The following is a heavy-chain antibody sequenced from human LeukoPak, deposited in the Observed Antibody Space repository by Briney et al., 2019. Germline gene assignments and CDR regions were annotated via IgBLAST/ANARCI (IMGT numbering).Heavy chain of an antibody. J-gene: IGHJ4*02. CDR1: GGTFSSYA. V-gene: IGHV1-69*04. CDR2: IIPILGIA. Sequence: SVKVSCKASGGTFSSYAISWVRQAPGQGLEWMGRIIPILGIANYAQKFQGRVTIIADKSTSTAYMELSSLRSEDTAVYYCARVDTAMVIDYWGQGTLVTVSS. D-gene: IGHD5-18*01. CDR3: ARVDTAMVIDY.